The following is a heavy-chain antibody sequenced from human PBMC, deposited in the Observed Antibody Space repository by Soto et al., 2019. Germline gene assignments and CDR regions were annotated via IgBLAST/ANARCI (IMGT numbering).Heavy chain of an antibody. Sequence: QVQLQQWGAGLLKPSETLSLTCAVYGGSFSGYYWSWIRQPPGKGLEWIGEINHSGSTNYNPSLKSRVTISVDTSKNQFSLKLSSVTAADTAVYYCARVGLSAAVVRRRQKAFDIWGQGTMVTVSS. CDR2: INHSGST. CDR3: ARVGLSAAVVRRRQKAFDI. J-gene: IGHJ3*02. D-gene: IGHD3-22*01. CDR1: GGSFSGYY. V-gene: IGHV4-34*01.